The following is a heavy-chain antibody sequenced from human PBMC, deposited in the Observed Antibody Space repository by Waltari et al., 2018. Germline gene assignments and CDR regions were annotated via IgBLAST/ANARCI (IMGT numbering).Heavy chain of an antibody. J-gene: IGHJ5*02. CDR1: NFKFEHRFLNDA. D-gene: IGHD3-3*01. Sequence: EVRLVQSGGGLVQPGGSMRLSCVASNFKFEHRFLNDAMTWVRQAPGEGLDWVAAITGSGNKTYYADSVKGRFTISRDNSQDTVFLDMTNVKAEDTAVYFCVKDGYEFWSGYYNAWGQGTVVAVSS. CDR3: VKDGYEFWSGYYNA. V-gene: IGHV3-23*04. CDR2: ITGSGNKT.